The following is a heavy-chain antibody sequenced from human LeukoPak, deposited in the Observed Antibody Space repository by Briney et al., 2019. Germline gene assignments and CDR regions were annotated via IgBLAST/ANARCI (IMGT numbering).Heavy chain of an antibody. D-gene: IGHD6-6*01. CDR1: GSSIRDYY. Sequence: PSETLSLTCIVSGSSIRDYYWGWPRQRPGGGLEWIGFISETGSTDYNPRLESRVTISVDTSKNQFSLRLTSATAADTAVYFCARHRRKYTREYHFDSWGRGTLVTVSS. J-gene: IGHJ4*02. CDR3: ARHRRKYTREYHFDS. V-gene: IGHV4-59*08. CDR2: ISETGST.